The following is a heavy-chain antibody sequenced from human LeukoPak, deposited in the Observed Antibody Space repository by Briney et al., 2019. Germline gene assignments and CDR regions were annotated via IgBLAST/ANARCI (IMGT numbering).Heavy chain of an antibody. CDR1: GFTFSSYS. CDR3: ARDRDRRNGYYSGMDV. D-gene: IGHD3-22*01. Sequence: GGSLRLSCAASGFTFSSYSMNWVRQAPGKGLEWVSSISSSSSYIYYADSVKGRFTISRDNAKNSLYLQMNSLRPEDTAVYYCARDRDRRNGYYSGMDVWGQGATVTVSS. J-gene: IGHJ6*02. CDR2: ISSSSSYI. V-gene: IGHV3-21*01.